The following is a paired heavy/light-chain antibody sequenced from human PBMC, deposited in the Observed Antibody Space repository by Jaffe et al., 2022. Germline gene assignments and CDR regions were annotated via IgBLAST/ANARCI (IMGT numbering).Light chain of an antibody. Sequence: DIVMTQSPLSLPVTPGEPASISCRSSQSLLHSNGYNYLDWYLQKPGQSPQLLIYLGSNRASGVPDRFSGSGSGTDFTLKISRVEAEDVGVYYCMQALQTPQITFGQGTRLEIK. CDR3: MQALQTPQIT. J-gene: IGKJ5*01. V-gene: IGKV2-28*01. CDR2: LGS. CDR1: QSLLHSNGYNY.
Heavy chain of an antibody. J-gene: IGHJ6*03. CDR1: GGTFSSYA. CDR3: ARVGLYSYGFFGTDYYYMDV. Sequence: QVQLVQSGAEVKKPGSSVKVSCKASGGTFSSYAISWVRQAPGQGLEWMGGIIPIFGTANYAQKFQGRVTITADESTSTAYMELSSLRSEDTAVYYCARVGLYSYGFFGTDYYYMDVWGKGTTVTVSS. V-gene: IGHV1-69*01. CDR2: IIPIFGTA. D-gene: IGHD5-18*01.